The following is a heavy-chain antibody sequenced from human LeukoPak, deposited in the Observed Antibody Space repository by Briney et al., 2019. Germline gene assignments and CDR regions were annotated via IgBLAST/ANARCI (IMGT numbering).Heavy chain of an antibody. CDR2: INPNSGGT. J-gene: IGHJ6*03. Sequence: ASVKVSCKASGYTFTGYYMHWVRQAPGQGLEWVGWINPNSGGTNYAQKFQGRVTMTRDTSISTAYMELSRLRSDDTAVYYCARAGPPDYYYYYMDVWGKGTTVTVSS. V-gene: IGHV1-2*02. CDR3: ARAGPPDYYYYYMDV. CDR1: GYTFTGYY.